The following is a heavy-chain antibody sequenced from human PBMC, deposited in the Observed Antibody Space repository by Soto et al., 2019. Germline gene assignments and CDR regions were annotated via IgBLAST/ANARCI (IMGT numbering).Heavy chain of an antibody. Sequence: SETLSLTCAVSGGSISSSGYYWGWIRQPPGKGLEWIGSIYYGGSTFYNPSLKSRVTISVDRSRNQFSLKLSSVTAADTAVYYCARVRREYDNSGPVDYWGQGTLVTVSS. CDR3: ARVRREYDNSGPVDY. J-gene: IGHJ4*02. CDR1: GGSISSSGYY. D-gene: IGHD3-22*01. V-gene: IGHV4-39*07. CDR2: IYYGGST.